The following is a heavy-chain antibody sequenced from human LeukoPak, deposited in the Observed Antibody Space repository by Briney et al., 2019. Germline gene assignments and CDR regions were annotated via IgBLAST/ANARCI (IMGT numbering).Heavy chain of an antibody. CDR3: ARGIAAAGAPNHDAFDI. CDR1: GGTFSSYA. V-gene: IGHV1-69*05. CDR2: IIPIFGTA. D-gene: IGHD6-13*01. Sequence: GASVKVSCKASGGTFSSYAISWVRQAPGQGLEWMGGIIPIFGTANYAQKFQGRVTITTDESTSTAYMELSSLRSEDTAVYYCARGIAAAGAPNHDAFDIWGQGTMVTVSS. J-gene: IGHJ3*02.